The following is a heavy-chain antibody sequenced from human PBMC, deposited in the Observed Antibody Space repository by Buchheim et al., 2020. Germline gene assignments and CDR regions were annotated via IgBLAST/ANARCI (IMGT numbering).Heavy chain of an antibody. J-gene: IGHJ4*02. CDR3: ARDGPGDVLFDY. D-gene: IGHD3-10*01. CDR2: TYYRSKWST. V-gene: IGHV6-1*01. CDR1: GDSVSTDSVA. Sequence: QVQLRQSGPGLVRPSQTLSLTCVISGDSVSTDSVAWNWIRQSPSRGLEWLVRTYYRSKWSTSYAVSVKSRITSNPATSKKQFSLQLNSVTPEDTAVYYCARDGPGDVLFDYWGQGTL.